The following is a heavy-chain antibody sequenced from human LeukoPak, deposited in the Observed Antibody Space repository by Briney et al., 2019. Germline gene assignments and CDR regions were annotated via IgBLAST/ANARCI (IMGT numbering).Heavy chain of an antibody. Sequence: PGGSLRLSCAASGFTFSSYSMNWGRQAPGEGLEWVSSISSSSSYIYYADSVKGRFTISRDNAKNSLYLQMNSLRAEDTAVYYCARETGYYYDSSGSSWGQGTLVTVSS. J-gene: IGHJ5*02. D-gene: IGHD3-22*01. CDR1: GFTFSSYS. CDR3: ARETGYYYDSSGSS. V-gene: IGHV3-21*01. CDR2: ISSSSSYI.